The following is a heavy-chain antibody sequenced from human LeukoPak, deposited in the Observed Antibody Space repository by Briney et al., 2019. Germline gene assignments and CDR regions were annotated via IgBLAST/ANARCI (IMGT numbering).Heavy chain of an antibody. CDR2: TYYRSKWYN. D-gene: IGHD2-2*01. V-gene: IGHV6-1*01. Sequence: SQTLSLTCAISGDSVSTNSAAWNWIRQSPSRGLEWLGRTYYRSKWYNDYGVPVKSRITINPDTSKNQFSLQLNSVTPEDTAVYYCARGGIGYCTSTSCSFDSWGQGTLVTVSS. CDR3: ARGGIGYCTSTSCSFDS. J-gene: IGHJ4*02. CDR1: GDSVSTNSAA.